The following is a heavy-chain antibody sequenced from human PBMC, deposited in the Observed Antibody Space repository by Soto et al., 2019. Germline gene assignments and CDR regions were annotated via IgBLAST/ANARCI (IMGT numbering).Heavy chain of an antibody. CDR3: ARSLHILTGYFSYFDY. CDR1: GDSISSYY. J-gene: IGHJ4*02. Sequence: SETLSLTCTVSGDSISSYYWSWIRQPPGKGLEWIGYIYYSGSTNYNPSLKSRVTISVDTSKNQFSLKLSSVTAADTAVYYCARSLHILTGYFSYFDYWGQGTLVTVS. V-gene: IGHV4-59*08. D-gene: IGHD3-9*01. CDR2: IYYSGST.